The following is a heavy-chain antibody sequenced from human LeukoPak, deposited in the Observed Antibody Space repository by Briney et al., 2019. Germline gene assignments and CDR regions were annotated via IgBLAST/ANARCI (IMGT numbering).Heavy chain of an antibody. CDR2: IYYSGST. CDR3: ARPVPSRLGWFDP. V-gene: IGHV4-39*01. Sequence: PSETLSLTCTVSGGSISSSSYYWGWIRQPPGKGLEWIGSIYYSGSTYYNPSLKSRVSISVHTSKNQFSLTLRSVTAADTAVYYCARPVPSRLGWFDPWGQGTLVTVSS. J-gene: IGHJ5*02. D-gene: IGHD1-1*01. CDR1: GGSISSSSYY.